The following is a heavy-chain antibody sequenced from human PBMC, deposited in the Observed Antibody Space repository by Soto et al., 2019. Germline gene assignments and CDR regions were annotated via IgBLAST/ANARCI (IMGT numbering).Heavy chain of an antibody. J-gene: IGHJ4*02. D-gene: IGHD5-12*01. CDR3: ARVNRHSGYDRSDY. CDR1: GGSISSSSYY. V-gene: IGHV4-39*07. CDR2: IYYSGST. Sequence: SETLSLTCTVSGGSISSSSYYWGWIRQPPGKGLEWIGSIYYSGSTYYNPSLKSRVTISVDTSKNQFSLKLSSVTAADTAVYYCARVNRHSGYDRSDYWGQGTLVTVSS.